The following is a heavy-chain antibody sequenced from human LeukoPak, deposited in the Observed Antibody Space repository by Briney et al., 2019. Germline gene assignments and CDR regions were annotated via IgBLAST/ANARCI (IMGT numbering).Heavy chain of an antibody. CDR3: AREGYDYVWGSYRYIDY. J-gene: IGHJ4*02. CDR1: GGSISSYY. D-gene: IGHD3-16*02. CDR2: IYTSGST. V-gene: IGHV4-4*07. Sequence: PSETLSFTCTVSGGSISSYYWSWIRQPAGKGLEWIGRIYTSGSTNYNPSLKSRVTMSVDTSKNQFSLKLSSVTAADTAVYYCAREGYDYVWGSYRYIDYWGQRTLVTVSS.